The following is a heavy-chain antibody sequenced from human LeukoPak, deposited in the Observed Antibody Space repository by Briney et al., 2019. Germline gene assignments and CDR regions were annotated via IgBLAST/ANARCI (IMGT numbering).Heavy chain of an antibody. Sequence: GGSLRLSCAASGFTFSSYGMHWVRQAPGKGLEWVAVISYDGSNKYYADSVKGRFTISRDNSKNTLYLQMNSLRAEDTAVYYCAKRLNIAAADYWGQGTLVTVSS. J-gene: IGHJ4*02. CDR2: ISYDGSNK. CDR3: AKRLNIAAADY. CDR1: GFTFSSYG. D-gene: IGHD6-13*01. V-gene: IGHV3-30*18.